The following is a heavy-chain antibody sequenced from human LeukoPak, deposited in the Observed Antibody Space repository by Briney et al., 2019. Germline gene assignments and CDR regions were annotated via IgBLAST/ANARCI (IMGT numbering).Heavy chain of an antibody. CDR3: ARDRGRIAAAGPTDAFDI. Sequence: PSQTLSLTCTVSGGSISSGGYYWSWIRQHPGTGLEWIGYIYYSGSTYYNPSLKSRVTISVDTSKNQFSLKLSSVTAADTAVYYCARDRGRIAAAGPTDAFDIWGQGTMVTVSS. V-gene: IGHV4-31*03. J-gene: IGHJ3*02. CDR1: GGSISSGGYY. D-gene: IGHD6-13*01. CDR2: IYYSGST.